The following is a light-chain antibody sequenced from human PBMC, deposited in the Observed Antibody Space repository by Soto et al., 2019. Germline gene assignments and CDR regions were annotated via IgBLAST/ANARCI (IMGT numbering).Light chain of an antibody. J-gene: IGLJ2*01. CDR3: SSYAGTNNVVV. V-gene: IGLV2-8*01. CDR1: SSDVGGYNY. CDR2: QVN. Sequence: QSVLTQPPSASGSPGQSVTISCTGTSSDVGGYNYVSWYQQHPGKAPKLMIFQVNKRPSGVPDRFSGSKSDNTASLTVSGLQAEDEADYYCSSYAGTNNVVVFGGGTKLTVL.